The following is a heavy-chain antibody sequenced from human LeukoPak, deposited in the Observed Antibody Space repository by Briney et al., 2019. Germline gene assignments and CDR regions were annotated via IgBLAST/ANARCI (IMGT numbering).Heavy chain of an antibody. J-gene: IGHJ4*02. Sequence: SETLSLTCTVSGGSISSYYWSWIRQPPGKGLEWIGYIYYSGSTNYNPSLKSRVTISVDTSKNQFSLKLSSVTAADTAVYYCARVRTLGRYGDYVDYWGQGTLVTVSS. CDR1: GGSISSYY. V-gene: IGHV4-59*01. CDR3: ARVRTLGRYGDYVDY. D-gene: IGHD4-17*01. CDR2: IYYSGST.